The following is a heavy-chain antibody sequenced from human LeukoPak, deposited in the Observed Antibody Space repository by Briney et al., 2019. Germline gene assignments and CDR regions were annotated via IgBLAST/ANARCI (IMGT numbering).Heavy chain of an antibody. CDR1: GGSFSGYY. Sequence: SETLSLTCAVYGGSFSGYYWSWIRQPPGKGLEWIGEINHSGSTNYNPSLKSRVTISVDTSKNQFSLKLSSVTAADTAVYYCAREIVGFGDYYMDAWGKGTTVTVSS. D-gene: IGHD3-10*01. CDR2: INHSGST. J-gene: IGHJ6*03. CDR3: AREIVGFGDYYMDA. V-gene: IGHV4-34*01.